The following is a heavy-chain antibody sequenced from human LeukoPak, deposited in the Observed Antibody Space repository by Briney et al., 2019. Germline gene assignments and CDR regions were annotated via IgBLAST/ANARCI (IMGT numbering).Heavy chain of an antibody. CDR1: GGSISSGSYY. J-gene: IGHJ4*02. Sequence: PSETLSLTCTVSGGSISSGSYYWSWIRQPAGKGLEWIGRIYTSGSTNYNPSLKSRVTISVDTSKNQFSLKLSSVTAADTAVYYCARARYSSVLDYWGQGTLVTVSS. CDR2: IYTSGST. CDR3: ARARYSSVLDY. D-gene: IGHD6-25*01. V-gene: IGHV4-61*02.